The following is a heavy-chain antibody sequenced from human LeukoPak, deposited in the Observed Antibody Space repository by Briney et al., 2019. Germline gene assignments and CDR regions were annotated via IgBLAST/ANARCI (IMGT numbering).Heavy chain of an antibody. Sequence: SETLSLTCTVSGGSISSYYWSWIRQPPGKGLEWIGYIYYSGSTNYNPSLKSRVTISVDTSKNQFSLKLSSVTAADTAMYYCARPRIRRYCGGDCYPYYFDYWGQGTLVTVSS. CDR2: IYYSGST. J-gene: IGHJ4*02. CDR1: GGSISSYY. CDR3: ARPRIRRYCGGDCYPYYFDY. V-gene: IGHV4-59*01. D-gene: IGHD2-21*02.